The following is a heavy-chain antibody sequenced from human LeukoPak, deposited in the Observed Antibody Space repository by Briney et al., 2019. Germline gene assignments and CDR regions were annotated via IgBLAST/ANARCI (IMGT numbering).Heavy chain of an antibody. D-gene: IGHD1-26*01. CDR2: IYYSGST. Sequence: SETLSLTCTVSGGSISSGGYYWSWIRQHPGKGLEWIGYIYYSGSTYYNPSLKSRVTISVDTSKNQFSLKLSSVTAADTAVYYCARVRVVLGFRGGAWFDPWGQGTLVTVSS. CDR1: GGSISSGGYY. J-gene: IGHJ5*02. V-gene: IGHV4-31*03. CDR3: ARVRVVLGFRGGAWFDP.